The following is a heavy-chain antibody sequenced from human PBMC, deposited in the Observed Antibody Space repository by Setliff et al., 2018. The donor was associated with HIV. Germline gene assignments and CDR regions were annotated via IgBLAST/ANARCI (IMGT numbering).Heavy chain of an antibody. J-gene: IGHJ6*03. D-gene: IGHD2-21*01. CDR3: ARAIAPPSYYYYYYMDV. CDR1: GFTFSNYW. V-gene: IGHV3-74*01. CDR2: INSDESST. Sequence: PGGSLRLSCAASGFTFSNYWMHWARQAPGKGLVWVSRINSDESSTNYADSVKGRFTISRDNAKNTLYLQMNSLRAEDTAVYYCARAIAPPSYYYYYYMDVWGKGTTVTVS.